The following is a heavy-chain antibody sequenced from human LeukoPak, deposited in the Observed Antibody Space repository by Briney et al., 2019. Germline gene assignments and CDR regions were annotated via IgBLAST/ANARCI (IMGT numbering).Heavy chain of an antibody. D-gene: IGHD4-17*01. Sequence: GGSLRLSCAASRFTLSTYWMSWVRQAPGKGLEWVAHIKQDGSQEYYVDSVKGRFTISRDSAKNSLYLQMNSLRAEDTAVYYCARAGGSTVSHSDYWGQGTLVTVSS. CDR1: RFTLSTYW. V-gene: IGHV3-7*01. J-gene: IGHJ4*02. CDR3: ARAGGSTVSHSDY. CDR2: IKQDGSQE.